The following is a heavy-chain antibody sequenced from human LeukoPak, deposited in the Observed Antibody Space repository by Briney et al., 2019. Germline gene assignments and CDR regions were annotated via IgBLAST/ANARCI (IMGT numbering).Heavy chain of an antibody. D-gene: IGHD3-10*01. Sequence: SETLSLTCTVSGGSISSSSYYWGWIRQPPGKGLEWIGSIYYSASTYYNPSLKSRVTISVDTSKNQFSLKLSSVTAADTAVYYCARDGSKLDYYGSGSPTRYWGQGTLVTVSS. CDR2: IYYSAST. V-gene: IGHV4-39*07. J-gene: IGHJ4*02. CDR1: GGSISSSSYY. CDR3: ARDGSKLDYYGSGSPTRY.